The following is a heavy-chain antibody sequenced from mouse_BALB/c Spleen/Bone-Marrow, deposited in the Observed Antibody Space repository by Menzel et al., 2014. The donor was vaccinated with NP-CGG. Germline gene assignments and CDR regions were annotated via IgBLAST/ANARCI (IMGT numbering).Heavy chain of an antibody. V-gene: IGHV4-1*02. CDR1: GFDFSRYW. J-gene: IGHJ2*01. CDR2: INPDSSTI. CDR3: ARPYYRYLYFDY. Sequence: EVQLQQSGGGLVQPGGSLKLSCAASGFDFSRYWMNWVRQAPGKGLEWIGKINPDSSTINYTPFLKDKFIISRDNAKNTLYLQMSKVRSEDTALYYCARPYYRYLYFDYWGQGTTLTVSS. D-gene: IGHD2-14*01.